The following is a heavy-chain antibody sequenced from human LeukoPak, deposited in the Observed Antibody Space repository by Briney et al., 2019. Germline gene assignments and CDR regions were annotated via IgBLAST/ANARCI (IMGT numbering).Heavy chain of an antibody. CDR2: ISSSSSYI. D-gene: IGHD2-2*01. Sequence: GGSLRLSCAASGFTFSSYGMHWVRQAPGKGLEWVSSISSSSSYIYYADSVKGRFTISRDNAKNSLYLQMNSLRAEDTAVYYCARASCSSTSCYSIDYWGQGTLVTVSS. CDR3: ARASCSSTSCYSIDY. CDR1: GFTFSSYG. J-gene: IGHJ4*02. V-gene: IGHV3-21*01.